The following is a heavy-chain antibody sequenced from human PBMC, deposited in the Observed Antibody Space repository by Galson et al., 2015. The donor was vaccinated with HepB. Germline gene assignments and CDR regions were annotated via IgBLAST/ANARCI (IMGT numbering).Heavy chain of an antibody. CDR2: IWYDGSNK. V-gene: IGHV3-33*01. Sequence: SLRLSCAASGFTFSSYGMHWVRQAPGKGLEWVAVIWYDGSNKYYADSVKGRFTISRDNSKNTLYLQMNSPRAEDTAVYYCARDSGYCSSTSCYQSYGMDVWGQGTTVTVSS. CDR3: ARDSGYCSSTSCYQSYGMDV. D-gene: IGHD2-2*01. J-gene: IGHJ6*02. CDR1: GFTFSSYG.